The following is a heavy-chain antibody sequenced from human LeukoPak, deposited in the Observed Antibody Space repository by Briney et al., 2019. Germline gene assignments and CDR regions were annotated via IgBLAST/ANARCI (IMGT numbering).Heavy chain of an antibody. Sequence: SETLSLTCTVSGAPITDYYWNWIRQCPGKGPEWIGNIYTGGRINFNPSLKSRVTMSVDTSKNQFSLKVTSMTAADTAVYYCAFGSGRRYFDHWGQGTLVTVSS. CDR3: AFGSGRRYFDH. CDR1: GAPITDYY. CDR2: IYTGGRI. V-gene: IGHV4-59*03. D-gene: IGHD3-10*01. J-gene: IGHJ4*02.